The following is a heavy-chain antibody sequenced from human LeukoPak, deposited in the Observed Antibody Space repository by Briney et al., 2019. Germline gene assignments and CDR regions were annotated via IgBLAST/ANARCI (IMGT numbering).Heavy chain of an antibody. Sequence: GGSLRLSCAVSGITLNNYGMSWVRQAPGKGLEWVAGISGSGGRTSYADSVKSRFTISRDNPKNTLYLQMNSLGAEDTAVYFCARRGVVIRVILVGFHKEAYYFDSWGQGALVTVSS. CDR1: GITLNNYG. V-gene: IGHV3-23*01. J-gene: IGHJ4*02. CDR3: ARRGVVIRVILVGFHKEAYYFDS. CDR2: ISGSGGRT. D-gene: IGHD3-22*01.